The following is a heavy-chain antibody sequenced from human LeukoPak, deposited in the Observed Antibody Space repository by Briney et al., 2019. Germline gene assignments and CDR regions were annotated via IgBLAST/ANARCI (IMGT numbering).Heavy chain of an antibody. V-gene: IGHV7-4-1*02. D-gene: IGHD2-15*01. CDR3: ARGYCSGGSCYCDY. CDR2: INTNTGNP. J-gene: IGHJ4*02. Sequence: ASVKVSCKASGYTFTSYAMNWVRQAPGQGLEWMGWINTNTGNPTYAQGFTGRFVFSLDTSVSTAYLQISSLKAEDTAVYYCARGYCSGGSCYCDYWGQGTLVTVSS. CDR1: GYTFTSYA.